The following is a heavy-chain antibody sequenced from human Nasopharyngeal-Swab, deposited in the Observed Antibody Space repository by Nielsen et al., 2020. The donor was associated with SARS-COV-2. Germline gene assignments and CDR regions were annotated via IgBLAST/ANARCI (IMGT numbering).Heavy chain of an antibody. J-gene: IGHJ3*02. Sequence: ASVKVSCKASGYTFTSYGISWVRQAPGQGLEWMGWVNPNSGNTGYAQKFQGRVTMTRNTSISTAYMELSSLRSEDTAVYYCARVGITMIVVASDAFDIWGQGTMVTVSS. CDR2: VNPNSGNT. CDR1: GYTFTSYG. V-gene: IGHV1-8*02. CDR3: ARVGITMIVVASDAFDI. D-gene: IGHD3-22*01.